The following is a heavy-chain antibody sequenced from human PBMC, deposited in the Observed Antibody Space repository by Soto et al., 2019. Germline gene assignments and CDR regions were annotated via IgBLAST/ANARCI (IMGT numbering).Heavy chain of an antibody. V-gene: IGHV1-69*08. CDR3: AGDRLAGPSYCNGGTCYSDYSYGLDV. CDR2: IIPILNII. CDR1: GGTFNNYT. Sequence: QVQLVQSGAEVKKPGSSVKVSCKASGGTFNNYTINWVRQAPGQGLEWMGRIIPILNIIKNAQKFQGRVTMTADKSTRTAYMELSSLSSEDTARYDCAGDRLAGPSYCNGGTCYSDYSYGLDVWGQGTTVTVSS. J-gene: IGHJ6*02. D-gene: IGHD2-15*01.